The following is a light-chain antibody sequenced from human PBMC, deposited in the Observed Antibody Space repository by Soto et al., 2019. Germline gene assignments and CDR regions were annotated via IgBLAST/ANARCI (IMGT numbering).Light chain of an antibody. CDR2: TAS. V-gene: IGKV1-12*01. CDR3: QQANSSPLT. CDR1: QGISSL. J-gene: IGKJ4*01. Sequence: DIQMTQSPSSVSASVGDRVTITCRASQGISSLLAWYQQKPGKAPTLLIHTASTLQSGVPSRFSGSGSGTDFTLTISSVQPEDFATYYCQQANSSPLTFGRGTKVEIK.